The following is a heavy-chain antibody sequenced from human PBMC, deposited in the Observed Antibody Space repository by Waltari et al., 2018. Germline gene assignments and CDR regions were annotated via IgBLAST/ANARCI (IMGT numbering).Heavy chain of an antibody. CDR2: IKQDGSEK. J-gene: IGHJ4*02. CDR3: ASEPLSSGWYGY. D-gene: IGHD6-19*01. Sequence: EVQLVQSGGALLQPGGALGLSCAAAGITLSPYWMSWVRQAPGKGLEWVANIKQDGSEKYFVDSVKGRFTISRDNAKNSLYLQMNSLRAEDTAVYYCASEPLSSGWYGYWGQGTLVTVSS. CDR1: GITLSPYW. V-gene: IGHV3-7*01.